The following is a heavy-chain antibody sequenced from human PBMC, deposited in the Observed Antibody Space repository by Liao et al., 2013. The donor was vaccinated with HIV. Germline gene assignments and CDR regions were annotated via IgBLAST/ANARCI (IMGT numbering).Heavy chain of an antibody. V-gene: IGHV4-34*11. CDR1: GGSFSDYY. Sequence: QVQLQQWGAGLLKPSETLSLTCAVYGGSFSDYYWSWIRQPPGKGLEWIGRIYTRGSTNYNPSLQSRATISQDTSKNHCSLTLSSVTAADTAMYFCARENDDLWGFDSWGPGIPVTVSS. CDR2: IYTRGST. D-gene: IGHD1-1*01. CDR3: ARENDDLWGFDS. J-gene: IGHJ4*02.